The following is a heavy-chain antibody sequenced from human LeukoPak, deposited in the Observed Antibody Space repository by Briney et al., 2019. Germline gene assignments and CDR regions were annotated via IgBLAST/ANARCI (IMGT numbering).Heavy chain of an antibody. CDR3: ARSGHYYDSSGYYSYYFDY. D-gene: IGHD3-22*01. CDR1: GGSISSGSYY. CDR2: IYTSGST. J-gene: IGHJ4*02. V-gene: IGHV4-61*02. Sequence: SQTLSLTCTVSGGSISSGSYYWSWIRQPDGKGLEWIGRIYTSGSTNYNPSLKSRVTISVDTSKNQFSLKLSSVTAADTAVYYCARSGHYYDSSGYYSYYFDYWGQGTLVTVSS.